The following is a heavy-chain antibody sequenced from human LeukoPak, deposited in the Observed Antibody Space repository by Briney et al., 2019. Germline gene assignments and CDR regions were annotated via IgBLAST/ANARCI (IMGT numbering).Heavy chain of an antibody. V-gene: IGHV3-15*01. D-gene: IGHD6-19*01. CDR1: GITFSNAW. J-gene: IGHJ4*02. CDR2: IYRSSNGETT. CDR3: TTYSSGSCPF. Sequence: PGGSLRLSCAASGITFSNAWMTWVRQAPGKGLEWVGRIYRSSNGETTDYGAPVKGRFTMSRDDSKNTLYLQMNSLKTEDTAVYYCTTYSSGSCPFWRQGTLVTVSS.